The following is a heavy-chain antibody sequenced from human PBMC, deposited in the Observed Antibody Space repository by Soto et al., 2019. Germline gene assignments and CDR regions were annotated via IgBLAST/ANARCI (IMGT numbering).Heavy chain of an antibody. CDR3: ARGEQHIVVVTANYYYGMDV. D-gene: IGHD2-21*02. Sequence: QVQLVQSGAEVKKPGSSVKVSCKASGGTFSSYAISWVRQAPGQGLEWMGGSIPIFGTANYAQKFQGRVTITADESTSTAYMELSSLRSEDTAVYYCARGEQHIVVVTANYYYGMDVWGQGTTVTVSS. J-gene: IGHJ6*02. CDR2: SIPIFGTA. V-gene: IGHV1-69*12. CDR1: GGTFSSYA.